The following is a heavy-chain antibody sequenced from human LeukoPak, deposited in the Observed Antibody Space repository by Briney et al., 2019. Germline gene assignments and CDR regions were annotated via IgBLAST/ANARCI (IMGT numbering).Heavy chain of an antibody. CDR1: GGSISSGSYF. J-gene: IGHJ3*02. Sequence: SQTVSLTCTVSGGSISSGSYFWSWIRQPAGKGLEWIGRIYTSGSTKYNPSLKSRVTISVDTSRNQFSLKPSSVTAADTAVYYCAGYYDSSGPMGYRIWGQGTMVTVSS. V-gene: IGHV4-61*02. CDR3: AGYYDSSGPMGYRI. CDR2: IYTSGST. D-gene: IGHD3-22*01.